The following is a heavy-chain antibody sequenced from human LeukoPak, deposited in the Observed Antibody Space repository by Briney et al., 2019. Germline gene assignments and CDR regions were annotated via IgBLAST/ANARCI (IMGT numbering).Heavy chain of an antibody. CDR1: GYTFTGYY. V-gene: IGHV1-2*02. J-gene: IGHJ4*02. CDR3: ARDYGDYVFDH. D-gene: IGHD4-17*01. CDR2: INPNSGST. Sequence: ASVKVSCKASGYTFTGYYMHWVRQAPGQGLEWMGWINPNSGSTNYAQKFQGRVTITRNTSISTAYMELSSLRSEDTAVYYCARDYGDYVFDHWGQGTLVTVSS.